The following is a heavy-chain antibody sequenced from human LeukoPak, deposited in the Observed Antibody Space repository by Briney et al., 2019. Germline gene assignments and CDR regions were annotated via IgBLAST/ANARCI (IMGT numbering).Heavy chain of an antibody. J-gene: IGHJ6*03. CDR2: ISSNGGNT. CDR3: ARQGVPAPYYYYMDV. D-gene: IGHD3-16*01. Sequence: PGGSLRLSCAASGFTFSSYAMHWVRQAPGKGLEYVSAISSNGGNTYYANSVKGRFTISRDNSKNTLYLQMGSLRAEDVAVYYCARQGVPAPYYYYMDVWGKGTTVTVSS. V-gene: IGHV3-64*01. CDR1: GFTFSSYA.